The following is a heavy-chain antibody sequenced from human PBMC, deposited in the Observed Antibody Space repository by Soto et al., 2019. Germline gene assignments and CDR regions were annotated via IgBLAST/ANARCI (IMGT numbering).Heavy chain of an antibody. CDR3: ARDHPYDFWSGYYTHYYYYYGMDV. J-gene: IGHJ6*02. CDR2: INPNSGGT. V-gene: IGHV1-2*02. Sequence: ASGKVSCKASGYTFTGYYMHWVRQAPGQGLELMGWINPNSGGTNYAQKFQGRVTMTRDTSISTAYMELSRLRSDDTAVYYCARDHPYDFWSGYYTHYYYYYGMDVWGQGTTVTVYS. D-gene: IGHD3-3*01. CDR1: GYTFTGYY.